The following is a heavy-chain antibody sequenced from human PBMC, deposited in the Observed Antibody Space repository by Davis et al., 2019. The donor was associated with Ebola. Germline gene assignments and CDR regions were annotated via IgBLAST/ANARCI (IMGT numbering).Heavy chain of an antibody. Sequence: GESLKISCAASGFIFSSYVMNWVRQAPGKGLEWVSTLGTSADAYHADSVKGRFTISRDNSKNTLYLQMNGLRVEDTAIYYCTKDTSNIWFDIWGQGTMVTVSS. CDR3: TKDTSNIWFDI. D-gene: IGHD1-26*01. V-gene: IGHV3-23*01. CDR2: LGTSADA. J-gene: IGHJ3*02. CDR1: GFIFSSYV.